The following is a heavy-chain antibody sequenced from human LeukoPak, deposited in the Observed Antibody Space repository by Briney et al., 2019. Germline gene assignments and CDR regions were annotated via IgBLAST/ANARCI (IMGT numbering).Heavy chain of an antibody. CDR1: GYTFSDYG. Sequence: ASVKVSCKASGYTFSDYGISWVRQAPGQGLEWMGWIIDYSDNTKYAQKFQGRGTLTTDTSTSTAYMELRSLRSDDTAVYYCARGFSSSSDFDLWGQGTLISVSS. D-gene: IGHD6-6*01. CDR2: IIDYSDNT. J-gene: IGHJ4*02. CDR3: ARGFSSSSDFDL. V-gene: IGHV1-18*01.